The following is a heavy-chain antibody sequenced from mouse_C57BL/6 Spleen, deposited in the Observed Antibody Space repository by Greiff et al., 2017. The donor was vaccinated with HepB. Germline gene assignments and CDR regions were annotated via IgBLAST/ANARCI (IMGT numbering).Heavy chain of an antibody. Sequence: QVTLKESSPGILQSSQTLSLTCSFSGFSLSTSGMGVSWIRQPSGKGLEWLAHIYWDDDKRYNPSLKSRLTISKDTSRNQVFLKITSVDTADTATYYCARSRDSSGYVGFAYWGQGTLVTVSA. CDR1: GFSLSTSGMG. D-gene: IGHD3-2*02. CDR3: ARSRDSSGYVGFAY. CDR2: IYWDDDK. J-gene: IGHJ3*01. V-gene: IGHV8-12*01.